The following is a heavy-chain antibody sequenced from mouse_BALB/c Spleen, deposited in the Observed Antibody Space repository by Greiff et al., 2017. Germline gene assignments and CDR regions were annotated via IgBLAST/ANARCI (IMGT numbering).Heavy chain of an antibody. CDR3: ARRDYGNVMDY. Sequence: EVHLVESGGGLVQPGGSLRLSCATSGFTFTDYYMSWVRQPPGKALEWLGFIRNKANGYTTEYSASVKGRFTISRDNSQSILYLQMNTLRAEDSATYYCARRDYGNVMDYWGQGTSVTVSS. CDR1: GFTFTDYY. V-gene: IGHV7-3*02. J-gene: IGHJ4*01. D-gene: IGHD2-1*01. CDR2: IRNKANGYTT.